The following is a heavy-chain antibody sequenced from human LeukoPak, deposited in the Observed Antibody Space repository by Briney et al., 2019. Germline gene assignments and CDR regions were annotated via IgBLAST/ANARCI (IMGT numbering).Heavy chain of an antibody. Sequence: PGGALRLSCAASGFTFSGSVMHWVREASGKGLEWVGRITSKPNSSATVYAASVKCRFTISSDDSKNTAYLQMNSLKTEDTAVYYCTGGSGWYSPDYWGQGTLVTVSS. V-gene: IGHV3-73*01. CDR3: TGGSGWYSPDY. CDR2: ITSKPNSSAT. CDR1: GFTFSGSV. D-gene: IGHD6-19*01. J-gene: IGHJ4*02.